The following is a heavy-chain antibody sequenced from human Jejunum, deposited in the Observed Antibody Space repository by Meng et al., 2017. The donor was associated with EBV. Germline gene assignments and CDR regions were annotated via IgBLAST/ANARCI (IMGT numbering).Heavy chain of an antibody. V-gene: IGHV1-46*01. Sequence: QVHLVQSGAEGKKPGASVKISCKTSGYTFTNYYMHWVRQAPGQGLEWGGMVNPSPVDTNYARKFQGRVTMTSDTSTSTVHMELNSLKSDDTAVYYCARGLDSSTPGTDWGPGTLVTVSS. CDR1: GYTFTNYY. J-gene: IGHJ4*02. CDR3: ARGLDSSTPGTD. CDR2: VNPSPVDT. D-gene: IGHD6-13*01.